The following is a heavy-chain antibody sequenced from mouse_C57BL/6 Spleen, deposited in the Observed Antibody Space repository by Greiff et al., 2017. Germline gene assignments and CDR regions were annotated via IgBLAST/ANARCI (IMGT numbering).Heavy chain of an antibody. D-gene: IGHD2-4*01. CDR3: TRGGDYDDTPYYYAMDY. V-gene: IGHV5-9-1*02. CDR2: ISSGGDYI. J-gene: IGHJ4*01. CDR1: GFTFSSYA. Sequence: EVMLVESGEGLVKPGGSLKLSCAASGFTFSSYAMSWVRQTPEKRLEWVAYISSGGDYIYYADTVKGRFTISRDNARNTLYLQMSSLKSEDTAMYYCTRGGDYDDTPYYYAMDYWGQGTSVTVSS.